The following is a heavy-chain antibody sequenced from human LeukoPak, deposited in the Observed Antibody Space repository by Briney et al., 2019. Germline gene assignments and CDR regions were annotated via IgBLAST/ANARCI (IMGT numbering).Heavy chain of an antibody. Sequence: GGSLRLSCAASGFTFSSYGLHWVRQAPGKGLEWVAVISYDGSDKYYADSVKGRFTISRDNAKNTLYLQMNSLRAEDTAVYYCARVNVCPRCHFDYWGQGTLVTVSS. J-gene: IGHJ4*02. V-gene: IGHV3-30*03. D-gene: IGHD3-16*01. CDR2: ISYDGSDK. CDR3: ARVNVCPRCHFDY. CDR1: GFTFSSYG.